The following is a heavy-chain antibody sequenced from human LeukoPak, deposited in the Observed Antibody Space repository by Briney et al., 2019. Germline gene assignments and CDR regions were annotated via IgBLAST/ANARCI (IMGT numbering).Heavy chain of an antibody. D-gene: IGHD5-24*01. CDR2: IYYSGST. V-gene: IGHV4-39*01. Sequence: SETLSLTCTVSGGSISSSSYSWGWIRQPPGKGLEWIGSIYYSGSTYYNPSLKSRVTISVDTSKNQFSLKLSSVTAADTAVYYCAGTIGLKGQYYFDYWGQGTLVTVSS. CDR3: AGTIGLKGQYYFDY. CDR1: GGSISSSSYS. J-gene: IGHJ4*02.